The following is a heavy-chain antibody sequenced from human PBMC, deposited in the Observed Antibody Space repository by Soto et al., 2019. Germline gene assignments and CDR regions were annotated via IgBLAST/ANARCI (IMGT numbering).Heavy chain of an antibody. CDR3: ATGYNRRIQLWFER. D-gene: IGHD5-18*01. J-gene: IGHJ6*04. CDR1: GYTLTELS. V-gene: IGHV1-24*01. Sequence: ASVKVSCKVSGYTLTELSMHWVRQAPGKGLEWMGGFDPEDGETIYAQKFQGRVTMTEDTSTDTAYMELSSLRSEDTAVYYCATGYNRRIQLWFERWGKGTTVTVSS. CDR2: FDPEDGET.